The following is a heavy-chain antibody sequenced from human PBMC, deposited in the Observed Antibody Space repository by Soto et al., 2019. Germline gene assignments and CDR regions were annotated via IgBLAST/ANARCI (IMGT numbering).Heavy chain of an antibody. V-gene: IGHV3-9*01. CDR1: GFTFDDYA. CDR3: AKDMNPLWDSGMDV. D-gene: IGHD1-26*01. J-gene: IGHJ6*02. Sequence: SLRLSCAASGFTFDDYAMHWVRQAPGKGLEWVSGISWNSGSIGYADSVKGRFTISRDNAKNSLYLQMNSLRAEDTALYYCAKDMNPLWDSGMDVWGQGTTVTVSS. CDR2: ISWNSGSI.